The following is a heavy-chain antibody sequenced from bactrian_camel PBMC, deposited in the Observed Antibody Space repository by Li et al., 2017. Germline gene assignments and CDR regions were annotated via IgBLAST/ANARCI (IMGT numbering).Heavy chain of an antibody. V-gene: IGHV3S26*01. CDR3: AADGRLTMTNVCQPAYEYNY. CDR2: IDRDGTA. J-gene: IGHJ4*01. Sequence: VQLVESGGASVQAGGSLRLSCVVSELKYSRYCMAWFRQRPGKEREGVASIDRDGTASVDDYVKGRFTISKDNAKNILYLQMNSLKPDDTAMYYCAADGRLTMTNVCQPAYEYNYWGQGTQVTVS. D-gene: IGHD4*01. CDR1: ELKYSRYC.